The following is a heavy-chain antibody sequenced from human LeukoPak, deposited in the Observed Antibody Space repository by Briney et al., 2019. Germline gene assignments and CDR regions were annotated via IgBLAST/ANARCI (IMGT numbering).Heavy chain of an antibody. J-gene: IGHJ4*02. CDR1: GXTFTNXX. D-gene: IGHD5-12*01. CDR3: ARSIRAGSGXXPLDY. CDR2: XXPGGGST. Sequence: SCKXSGXTFTNXXXXXVRXXXXQXXXXVGXXXPGGGSTIYAQEFQGRFPLTRDTSTSTLYMEVSRLRYEDTAVYYCARSIRAGSGXXPLDYWGQGTXXXXXX. V-gene: IGHV1-46*01.